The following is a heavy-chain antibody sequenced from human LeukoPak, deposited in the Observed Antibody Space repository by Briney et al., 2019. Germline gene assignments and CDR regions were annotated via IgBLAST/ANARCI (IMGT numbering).Heavy chain of an antibody. D-gene: IGHD3-9*01. J-gene: IGHJ3*02. V-gene: IGHV3-74*01. Sequence: GGSLRLSCAASGFTFSSYWMHWDRQAPGKGLVWVSRINSDGSSTSYADSVKGRFTISRDNAKNTLYLQMNSLRAEDTAVYYCARDLGESGLRYFDWLLSDAFDIWGQGTMVTVSS. CDR2: INSDGSST. CDR3: ARDLGESGLRYFDWLLSDAFDI. CDR1: GFTFSSYW.